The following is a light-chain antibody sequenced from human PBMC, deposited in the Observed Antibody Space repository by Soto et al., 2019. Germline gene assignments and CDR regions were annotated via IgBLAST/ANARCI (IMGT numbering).Light chain of an antibody. CDR2: GAS. V-gene: IGKV3-20*01. CDR1: QSVSSSD. Sequence: EIVLTQSPGTLSLSPGDRATLSCRASQSVSSSDFAWYQQKAAQAPSLLIYGASSRATGIPDRFSGSGSGTDFTLTISRLEPEDFAVYYCQQYSSSPLYTFGQGTKLEI. J-gene: IGKJ2*01. CDR3: QQYSSSPLYT.